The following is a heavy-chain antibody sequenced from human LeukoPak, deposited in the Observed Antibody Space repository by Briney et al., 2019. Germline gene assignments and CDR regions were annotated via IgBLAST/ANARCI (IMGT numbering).Heavy chain of an antibody. V-gene: IGHV4-59*01. CDR2: IYSSGST. D-gene: IGHD2-8*02. Sequence: SETLSLTCTVSGGSISNYYWSWIRQPPGKGLEWIGYIYSSGSTNYNPSLESRVTISVDTSKNQFSLKLSSLAAADTAVYYCTRVGPGGHLDYWGQGALVTVSS. CDR1: GGSISNYY. J-gene: IGHJ4*02. CDR3: TRVGPGGHLDY.